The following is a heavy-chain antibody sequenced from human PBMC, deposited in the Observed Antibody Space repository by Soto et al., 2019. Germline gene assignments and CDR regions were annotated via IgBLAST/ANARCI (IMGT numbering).Heavy chain of an antibody. CDR1: GFTFSSYA. CDR3: ARDKSYSSSSGWFDP. CDR2: ISSSSSYI. V-gene: IGHV3-21*01. Sequence: GGSLRLSCAASGFTFSSYAMSWVRQAPGKGLEWVSAISSSSSYIYYADSVKGRFTISRDNAKNSLYLQMNSLRAEDTAVYYWARDKSYSSSSGWFDPWGQGSLVTVSS. J-gene: IGHJ5*02. D-gene: IGHD6-6*01.